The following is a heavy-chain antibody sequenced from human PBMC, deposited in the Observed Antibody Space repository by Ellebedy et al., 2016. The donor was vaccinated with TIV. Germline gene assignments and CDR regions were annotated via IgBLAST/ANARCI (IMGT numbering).Heavy chain of an antibody. D-gene: IGHD4-23*01. Sequence: GGSLRLSXAASAFSFSTFAMTWVRQAPGKGLEWVANIKPDGSKTWYADSVVGRFTISRDNSKNTVHLQMNSLRAEDTAVYYCARDYRGAYPDYWGQGTLVTVSS. CDR1: AFSFSTFA. CDR2: IKPDGSKT. CDR3: ARDYRGAYPDY. J-gene: IGHJ4*02. V-gene: IGHV3-7*01.